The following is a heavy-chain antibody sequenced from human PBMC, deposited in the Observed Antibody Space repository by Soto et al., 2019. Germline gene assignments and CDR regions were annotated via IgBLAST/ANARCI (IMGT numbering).Heavy chain of an antibody. CDR3: ARGKVTTESFDS. Sequence: QVQLQESGPGLVKPSQTLSLTCSVSGASINTGGFYWSWVRQFPGKGLDWIGYGSHTGSRYLNPSLRSRITISLDTPHNQFSLRLTSVTAADTAVYYCARGKVTTESFDSWGQGSLVTVSS. D-gene: IGHD4-17*01. CDR1: GASINTGGFY. V-gene: IGHV4-31*03. CDR2: GSHTGSR. J-gene: IGHJ4*02.